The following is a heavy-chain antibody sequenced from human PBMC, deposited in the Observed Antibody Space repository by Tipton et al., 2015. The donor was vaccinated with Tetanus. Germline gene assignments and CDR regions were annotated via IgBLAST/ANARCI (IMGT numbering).Heavy chain of an antibody. CDR2: IYPGDSNI. CDR1: GYNFTIYW. J-gene: IGHJ4*02. D-gene: IGHD4-17*01. V-gene: IGHV5-51*01. Sequence: VQLVQSGAEVKKPGESLKISCKGSGYNFTIYWIGWVRQMPGKGLERMGIIYPGDSNIRYSPSFQGQVTISADRSISTAYLQWSSLKASDTAMYYCARRRTTTALSYYFDSWGQGTLVTVSS. CDR3: ARRRTTTALSYYFDS.